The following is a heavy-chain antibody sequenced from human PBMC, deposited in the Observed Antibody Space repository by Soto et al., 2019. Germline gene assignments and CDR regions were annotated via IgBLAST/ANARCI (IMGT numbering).Heavy chain of an antibody. CDR2: TSYDGSNK. Sequence: QVQLVESGGGVVQPGTSLRLSCVGSGFTFRSYVIHWVRQAPGKGLEWVALTSYDGSNKEYGDSVKGRFTISRDNSRNTVDLQMDSLRREATTLYYCARWGTTGGLDVWGQGTLVSVSS. CDR1: GFTFRSYV. J-gene: IGHJ1*01. V-gene: IGHV3-33*05. CDR3: ARWGTTGGLDV. D-gene: IGHD3-16*01.